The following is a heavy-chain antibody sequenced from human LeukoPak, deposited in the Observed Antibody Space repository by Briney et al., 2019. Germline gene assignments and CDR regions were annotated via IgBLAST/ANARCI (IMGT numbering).Heavy chain of an antibody. V-gene: IGHV4-59*08. CDR2: IYYSGSP. CDR3: ARQNFVVVTAIRIFDY. D-gene: IGHD2-21*02. CDR1: GGSISSYY. J-gene: IGHJ4*02. Sequence: SETLSLTCTVSGGSISSYYWSWIRQPPGRGLEWIGYIYYSGSPDYNPSLKSRLTISVDTSKNQFSLKLSSVTAADTAVYYCARQNFVVVTAIRIFDYWGQGTLVTVSS.